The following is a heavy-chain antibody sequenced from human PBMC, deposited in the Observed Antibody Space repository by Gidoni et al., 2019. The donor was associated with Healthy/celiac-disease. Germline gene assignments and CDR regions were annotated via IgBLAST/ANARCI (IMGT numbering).Heavy chain of an antibody. Sequence: QVQLVESGGGVVQPGRSLRLSWAASGFTFSSYGMHWVRQAPGKGLEWVAVISYDGSNKYYADSVKGRFTISRDNSKNTLYLQMNSLRAEDTAVYYCATPLDTAMVPLADYWGQGTLVTVSS. J-gene: IGHJ4*02. V-gene: IGHV3-30*03. CDR2: ISYDGSNK. CDR3: ATPLDTAMVPLADY. CDR1: GFTFSSYG. D-gene: IGHD5-18*01.